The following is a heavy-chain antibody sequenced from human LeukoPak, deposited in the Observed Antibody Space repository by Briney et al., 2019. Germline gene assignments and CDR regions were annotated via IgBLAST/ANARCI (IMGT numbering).Heavy chain of an antibody. CDR2: IYYSGRT. J-gene: IGHJ4*02. CDR3: ARSSDYGDYD. V-gene: IGHV4-31*03. Sequence: SQTLSLTCTVSGGSVNSGGYYWTWIRQHPGKGLEWLGYIYYSGRTYYNPSLKSRITISLDTSKNQFSLNLTSVSAADTASYFCARSSDYGDYDWGQGTLITASS. D-gene: IGHD4-17*01. CDR1: GGSVNSGGYY.